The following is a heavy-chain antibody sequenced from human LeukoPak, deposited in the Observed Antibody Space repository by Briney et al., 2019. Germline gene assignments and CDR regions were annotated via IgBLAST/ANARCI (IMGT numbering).Heavy chain of an antibody. CDR2: INHSGST. Sequence: TTSETLSLTCAVYGGSFSGYYWSWIRQPPGKGLEWIGEINHSGSTNYNPSLKSRVTISVDTSKNQFSLKLSSVTAADTAVYYCARHVLRRTYYYADSGKAFDIWGQGTMVTVSS. J-gene: IGHJ3*02. D-gene: IGHD3-10*01. CDR1: GGSFSGYY. V-gene: IGHV4-34*01. CDR3: ARHVLRRTYYYADSGKAFDI.